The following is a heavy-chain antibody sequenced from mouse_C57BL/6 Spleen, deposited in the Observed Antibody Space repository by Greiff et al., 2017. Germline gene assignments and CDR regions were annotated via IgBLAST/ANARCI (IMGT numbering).Heavy chain of an antibody. V-gene: IGHV1-82*01. CDR1: GYAFSSSW. CDR3: ARSYFYAMDY. CDR2: IYPGDGDT. J-gene: IGHJ4*01. Sequence: VQLQQSGPELVKPGASVTISCKASGYAFSSSWMTWVKQRPGKGLEWIGRIYPGDGDTNYNGKFKGKATLTADKSSSTAYMQLSSLTSEDSAVYFCARSYFYAMDYWGQGTSVTVSS.